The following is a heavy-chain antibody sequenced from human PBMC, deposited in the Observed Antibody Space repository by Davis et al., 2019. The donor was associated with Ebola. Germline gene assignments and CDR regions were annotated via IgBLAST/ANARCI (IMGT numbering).Heavy chain of an antibody. CDR2: IYDSGST. CDR3: ARSGLSFGVVKYHYGMDV. D-gene: IGHD3-3*01. V-gene: IGHV4-59*12. CDR1: GGSFSGYY. J-gene: IGHJ6*04. Sequence: MPGGSLRLSCAVYGGSFSGYYWSWIRQPPGKGLEWIGYIYDSGSTYFNPSLRSRVTISVDTSKNQFSLKLTSVTAADTAVYYCARSGLSFGVVKYHYGMDVWGKGTTVTVSS.